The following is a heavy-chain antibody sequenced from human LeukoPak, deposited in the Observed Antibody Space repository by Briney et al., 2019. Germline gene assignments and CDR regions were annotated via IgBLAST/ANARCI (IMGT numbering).Heavy chain of an antibody. CDR2: IFYSGST. Sequence: PSETLSLTCTVSGGSISSSSYYWGWIRQPPGKGLEWIGSIFYSGSTYYNPSLKSRVTISVDTSKNQFSLKLSSVTAADTAVYYCASRSSWYLHRAFDYWGQGTLVTVSS. D-gene: IGHD6-13*01. J-gene: IGHJ4*02. V-gene: IGHV4-39*01. CDR3: ASRSSWYLHRAFDY. CDR1: GGSISSSSYY.